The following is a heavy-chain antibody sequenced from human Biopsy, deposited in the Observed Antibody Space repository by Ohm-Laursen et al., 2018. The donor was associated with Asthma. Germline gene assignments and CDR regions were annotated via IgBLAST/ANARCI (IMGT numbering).Heavy chain of an antibody. CDR1: GFAVSRDH. D-gene: IGHD3-22*01. V-gene: IGHV3-53*01. CDR3: ARGDSSNWSHYYFDY. J-gene: IGHJ4*02. Sequence: SLRLSCAASGFAVSRDHIFWVRQAPGKGLEWVSVIYSGGTSHTADSVRGRFTISRDYSKNTLYLQMHSLRAEDTAVYYCARGDSSNWSHYYFDYWGQGTLVTASS. CDR2: IYSGGTS.